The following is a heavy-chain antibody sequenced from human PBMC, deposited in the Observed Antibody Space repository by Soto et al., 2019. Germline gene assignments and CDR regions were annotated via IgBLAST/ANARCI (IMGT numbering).Heavy chain of an antibody. CDR3: ARDHDRFDY. V-gene: IGHV3-7*01. CDR2: IKQDGSEK. CDR1: GFTFSSYW. J-gene: IGHJ4*02. Sequence: GESLKISCAASGFTFSSYWMSWVRQAPGKGLEWVANIKQDGSEKYYVDSVKGRFTISRDNAKNSLYLQMNSLRAEDTAVYYCARDHDRFDYWGQGTLVTVSS.